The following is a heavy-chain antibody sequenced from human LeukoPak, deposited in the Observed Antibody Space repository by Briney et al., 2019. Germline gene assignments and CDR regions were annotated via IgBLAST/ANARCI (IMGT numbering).Heavy chain of an antibody. V-gene: IGHV1-69*13. D-gene: IGHD1-26*01. CDR1: GGTFTSYA. J-gene: IGHJ4*02. CDR2: IIPIFGTA. CDR3: ARVVGSYSAY. Sequence: GASVKVSCKASGGTFTSYAISWVRQAPGLGLEWMGGIIPIFGTANYAQKFQGRVTITADESTSTAYMELSSLRSEDTAVYYCARVVGSYSAYWGQGTLVTVSS.